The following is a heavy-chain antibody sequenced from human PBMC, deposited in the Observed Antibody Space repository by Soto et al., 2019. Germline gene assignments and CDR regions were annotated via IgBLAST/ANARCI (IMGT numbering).Heavy chain of an antibody. CDR3: ARLPRIFGVVANYYYYYMDV. Sequence: GESLKISCKGSGYSFTSYWIGWVRQMPWKGLEWMGIIYPGDSDTRYSPSFQGQVTISADKSISTAYLQWSSLKASDTAMYYCARLPRIFGVVANYYYYYMDVWGKGTTVTVS. CDR2: IYPGDSDT. V-gene: IGHV5-51*01. J-gene: IGHJ6*03. CDR1: GYSFTSYW. D-gene: IGHD3-3*02.